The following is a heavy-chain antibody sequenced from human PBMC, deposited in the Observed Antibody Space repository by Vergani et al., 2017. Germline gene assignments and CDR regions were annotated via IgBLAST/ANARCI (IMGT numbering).Heavy chain of an antibody. J-gene: IGHJ4*02. CDR2: IYHSGGA. CDR1: GGSMSGYY. V-gene: IGHV4-4*08. D-gene: IGHD3-9*01. Sequence: QVRLQESGPGLVKPSETLSLTCSVSGGSMSGYYWSWIRQPPGKGLGWIGNIYHSGGAYYNPSLKGRVTISVDTSKTQFSLEVTSVTAADTAIYFCARTESFILRYFHWALWGQGTLVTVSS. CDR3: ARTESFILRYFHWAL.